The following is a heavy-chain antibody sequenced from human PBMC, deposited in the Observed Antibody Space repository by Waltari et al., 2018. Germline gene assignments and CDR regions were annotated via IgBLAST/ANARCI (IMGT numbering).Heavy chain of an antibody. D-gene: IGHD3-22*01. CDR2: INPNSGGT. V-gene: IGHV1-2*06. CDR3: ARDFDSSGYWVYFDY. CDR1: GYTFTGYY. Sequence: QVQLVQSGAGVKKPGASVKVSCKASGYTFTGYYMHWVRQAPGQGLEWMGRINPNSGGTNYAQKFQGRVTMTRDTSISTAYMELSRLRSDDTAVYYCARDFDSSGYWVYFDYWGQGTLVTVSS. J-gene: IGHJ4*02.